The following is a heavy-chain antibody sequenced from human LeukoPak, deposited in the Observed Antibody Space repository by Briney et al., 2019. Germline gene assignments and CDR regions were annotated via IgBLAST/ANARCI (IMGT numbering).Heavy chain of an antibody. D-gene: IGHD5-12*01. CDR3: ARGGAYKSDDYHMDV. CDR2: ISSSSSYI. J-gene: IGHJ6*03. Sequence: GGSLRLSCAASGFTFSSYSMNWVRQAPGKGLEWVSSISSSSSYIYYADSVKGRFTISRDNSKNTLYLQLNSLNTEDTAVYFCARGGAYKSDDYHMDVWGKGTTVTVSS. CDR1: GFTFSSYS. V-gene: IGHV3-21*01.